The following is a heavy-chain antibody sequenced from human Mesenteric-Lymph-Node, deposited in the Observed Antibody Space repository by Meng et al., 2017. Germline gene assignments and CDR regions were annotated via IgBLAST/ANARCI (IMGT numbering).Heavy chain of an antibody. V-gene: IGHV4-30-4*01. CDR2: IYYSGST. D-gene: IGHD5-12*01. CDR1: GGSISSGDYY. CDR3: ARDSGYAGIDI. Sequence: QVQLQESGPGRVKPSQTLSLTCTVSGGSISSGDYYWSWIRQPPGKALEWIGYIYYSGSTYFNPSLKSRVTISVDTSKNQFSLKLSSVTAADTAVYYCARDSGYAGIDIWGQGTMVTVSS. J-gene: IGHJ3*02.